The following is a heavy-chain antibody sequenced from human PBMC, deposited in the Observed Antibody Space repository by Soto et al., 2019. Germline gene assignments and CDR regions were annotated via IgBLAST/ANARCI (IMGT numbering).Heavy chain of an antibody. D-gene: IGHD4-17*01. CDR3: ASSDYGDYFLDY. CDR1: GYTFTSYG. J-gene: IGHJ4*02. CDR2: ISAYNGNT. V-gene: IGHV1-18*01. Sequence: ASVKVSCKASGYTFTSYGISWVRQAPGQGLEWMGWISAYNGNTNYAQKLQGRVTMTTDTSTSTAYMELRSLRSEDTAVYYWASSDYGDYFLDYWGQETLVTVSS.